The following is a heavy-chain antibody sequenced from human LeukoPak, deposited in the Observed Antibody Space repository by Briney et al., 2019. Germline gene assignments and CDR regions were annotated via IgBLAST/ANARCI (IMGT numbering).Heavy chain of an antibody. CDR1: GGSLSSGGYY. D-gene: IGHD1-26*01. CDR3: ARNSGSYTWWFDP. J-gene: IGHJ5*02. CDR2: IYYSGST. Sequence: SETLSLTCTVSGGSLSSGGYYWSWIRQHPGKGLEWIGYIYYSGSTYYNPSLKSRVTISVDTSKNQFSLKLSSVTAADTAVYYCARNSGSYTWWFDPWGQGTLVTVSS. V-gene: IGHV4-31*03.